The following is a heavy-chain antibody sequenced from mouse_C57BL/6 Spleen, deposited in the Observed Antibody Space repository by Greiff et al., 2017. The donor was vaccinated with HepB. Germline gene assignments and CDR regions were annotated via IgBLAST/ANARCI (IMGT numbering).Heavy chain of an antibody. CDR2: IFPGSGST. CDR3: ARFYYYGSSSYYAMDY. J-gene: IGHJ4*01. CDR1: GYTFTDYY. Sequence: QVQLKESGPELVKPGASVKISCKASGYTFTDYYINWVKQRPGQGLEWIGWIFPGSGSTYYNEKFKGKATLTVDKSSSTAYMLLSSLTSEDSAVYFCARFYYYGSSSYYAMDYWGQGTSVTVSS. D-gene: IGHD1-1*01. V-gene: IGHV1-75*01.